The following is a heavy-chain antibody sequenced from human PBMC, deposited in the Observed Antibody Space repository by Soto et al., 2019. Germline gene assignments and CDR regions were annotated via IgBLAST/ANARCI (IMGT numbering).Heavy chain of an antibody. CDR2: IYYSGST. CDR1: GGSISSYY. D-gene: IGHD4-17*01. Sequence: SETLSLTCTVSGGSISSYYWSWIRQPPGKGLEWIGYIYYSGSTNYNPSLKSRVTISVDTSKNQFSLKLSSVTAADTAVYYCARGGRDYGDYPFDYWGQGTLVTVSS. J-gene: IGHJ4*02. V-gene: IGHV4-59*01. CDR3: ARGGRDYGDYPFDY.